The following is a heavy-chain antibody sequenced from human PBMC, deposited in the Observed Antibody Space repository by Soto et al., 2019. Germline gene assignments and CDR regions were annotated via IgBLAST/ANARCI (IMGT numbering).Heavy chain of an antibody. CDR1: GYTFTSYG. CDR3: ARDQKIVVVPAAIRVYGMDV. CDR2: ISAYNGNT. V-gene: IGHV1-18*01. D-gene: IGHD2-2*01. J-gene: IGHJ6*02. Sequence: ASVKVSCKASGYTFTSYGISWVRQAPGQGLEWMGWISAYNGNTNYAQKLQGRVTMTTDTSTSTAYMELRSLRSDDTAVYYCARDQKIVVVPAAIRVYGMDVWGQGTTVTVSS.